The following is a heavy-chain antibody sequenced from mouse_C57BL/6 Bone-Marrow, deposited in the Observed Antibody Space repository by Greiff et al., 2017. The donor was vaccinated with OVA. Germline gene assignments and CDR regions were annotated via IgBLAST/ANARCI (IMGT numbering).Heavy chain of an antibody. CDR1: GFTFSSYG. J-gene: IGHJ4*01. D-gene: IGHD2-1*01. Sequence: EVKLMESGGDLVKPGGSLKLSCAASGFTFSSYGMSWVRQTPDKRLEWVATISSGGSYTYYPDSVKGRFTISRDNAKNTLYLQMSSLKSEDTAMYYCASNYVDYYAMDYWGQGTSVTVSS. V-gene: IGHV5-6*01. CDR3: ASNYVDYYAMDY. CDR2: ISSGGSYT.